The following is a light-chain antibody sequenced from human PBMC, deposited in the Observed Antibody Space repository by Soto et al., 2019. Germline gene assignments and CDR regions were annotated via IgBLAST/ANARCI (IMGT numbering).Light chain of an antibody. CDR1: SGDVGGYNY. CDR2: DVS. CDR3: SSHTSSRTLV. J-gene: IGLJ2*01. V-gene: IGLV2-14*01. Sequence: QSALTQPASVSGSPGQSIAISCTGTSGDVGGYNYVSWYQQHPGKAPKLMIYDVSNRPSGVSNRFSGSKSGNTASLAISGLQADDEADYYCSSHTSSRTLVFGTGTKLTVL.